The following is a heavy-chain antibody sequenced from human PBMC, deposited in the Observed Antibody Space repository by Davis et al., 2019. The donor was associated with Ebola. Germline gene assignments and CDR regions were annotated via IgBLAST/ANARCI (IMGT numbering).Heavy chain of an antibody. D-gene: IGHD3-22*01. CDR2: INPSGGST. V-gene: IGHV1-46*01. CDR3: ARGVRITMIVVVIGLDY. Sequence: GESLKISCAASGFTFSSYGMHWVRQAPGQGLEWMGIINPSGGSTSYAQKFQGRVTMTRDTSTSTVYMELSSLRSEDTAVYYCARGVRITMIVVVIGLDYWGQGTLVTVSS. CDR1: GFTFSSYG. J-gene: IGHJ4*02.